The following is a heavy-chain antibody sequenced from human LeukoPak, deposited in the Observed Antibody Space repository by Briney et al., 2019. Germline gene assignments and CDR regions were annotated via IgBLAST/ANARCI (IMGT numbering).Heavy chain of an antibody. CDR2: MNPDSGNT. J-gene: IGHJ4*02. CDR1: GYTFTSYD. CDR3: ARKGDYDYVWGSYRD. D-gene: IGHD3-16*02. Sequence: ASVKVSCKASGYTFTSYDINWVRQATGQGLEWMGWMNPDSGNTGYAQKFQGRVTMTRNTSISTAYMELSSLRSEDTAVYYCARKGDYDYVWGSYRDSGQGTLVTVSS. V-gene: IGHV1-8*01.